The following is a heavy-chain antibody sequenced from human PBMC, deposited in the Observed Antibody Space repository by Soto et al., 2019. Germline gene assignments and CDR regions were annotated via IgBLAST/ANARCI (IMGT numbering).Heavy chain of an antibody. J-gene: IGHJ4*02. CDR1: GGTYSSYA. D-gene: IGHD5-18*01. Sequence: VKGPCTASGGTYSSYAISWVRQAPGQGLEWMGGIIPIFGTANYAQKFQGRVTITADESTSTAYMELSSLRSEDTAVYYCASPSGYSYGLDYWGQGTLVTVSS. V-gene: IGHV1-69*13. CDR2: IIPIFGTA. CDR3: ASPSGYSYGLDY.